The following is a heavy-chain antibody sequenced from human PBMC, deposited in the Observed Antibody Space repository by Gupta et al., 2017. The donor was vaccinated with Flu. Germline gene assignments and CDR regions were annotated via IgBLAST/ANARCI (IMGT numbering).Heavy chain of an antibody. Sequence: TNYAMNWVRQAPGQGLEWMGWISTKTGNPRYAQGFTGRFLFSSDTSVSTAYLQISSLKTEDTAVYYCVSAHGYWGQGTLVTVSS. CDR3: VSAHGY. CDR2: ISTKTGNP. V-gene: IGHV7-4-1*02. D-gene: IGHD6-13*01. CDR1: TNYA. J-gene: IGHJ4*02.